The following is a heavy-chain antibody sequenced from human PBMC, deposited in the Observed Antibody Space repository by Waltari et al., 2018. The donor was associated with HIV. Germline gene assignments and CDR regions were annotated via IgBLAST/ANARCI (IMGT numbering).Heavy chain of an antibody. CDR1: GYTFTSYA. CDR2: IHPCNGNT. V-gene: IGHV1-3*01. CDR3: ARSDYYDSSGYRTNAFDI. D-gene: IGHD3-22*01. J-gene: IGHJ3*02. Sequence: QVQLVQSGAEVKKPGASVKVSCKASGYTFTSYAMHWVRQAPGPRLKWMGWIHPCNGNTKYSQKFQGRVTITRDTSASTAYMELSSLRSEDTAVYYCARSDYYDSSGYRTNAFDIWGQGTMVTVSS.